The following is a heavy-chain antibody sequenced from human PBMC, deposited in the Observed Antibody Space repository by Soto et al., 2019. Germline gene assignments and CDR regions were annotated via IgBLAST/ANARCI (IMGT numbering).Heavy chain of an antibody. CDR3: VRGGGVGVAGSAAFDM. CDR1: GYPVTAYY. J-gene: IGHJ3*02. CDR2: INPATGAA. Sequence: QLHLVQSGAVVKKPGASVTVSGSASGYPVTAYYMHWVRQAPGRGLEWMGGINPATGAAKYTQTFQGRVTMTRDTSTSTVFMELGGLTSEDTAGFYCVRGGGVGVAGSAAFDMWGQGTLVTVSS. V-gene: IGHV1-2*02. D-gene: IGHD3-3*01.